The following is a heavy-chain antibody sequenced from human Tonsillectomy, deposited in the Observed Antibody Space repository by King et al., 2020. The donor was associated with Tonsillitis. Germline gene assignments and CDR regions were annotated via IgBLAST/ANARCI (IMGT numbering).Heavy chain of an antibody. CDR2: IRDDGSNK. D-gene: IGHD6-25*01. V-gene: IGHV3-30*02. J-gene: IGHJ4*02. Sequence: VQPVESGGGVVQPGGSLRLSCAASGFTFRNYGMHWVRQAPGKGLEWVAFIRDDGSNKYYADSVKGRFTISRDNSNNTLNLQMNSLRAEDTAVYYAFAARFSVDYWGQGTLVTVSS. CDR3: FAARFSVDY. CDR1: GFTFRNYG.